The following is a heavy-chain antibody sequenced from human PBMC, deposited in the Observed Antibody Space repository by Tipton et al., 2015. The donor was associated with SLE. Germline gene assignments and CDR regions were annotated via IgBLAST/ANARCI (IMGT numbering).Heavy chain of an antibody. Sequence: SLRLSCAASGFTFSTYWLHWVRQAPGKGLVWVSRINSDGTSTNYADSVKGRFTISRDNAKNSLYLQMNSLRAEDTAVYYCARDRVPASTHGSGWFGPWGLGTLVTVSS. CDR3: ARDRVPASTHGSGWFGP. V-gene: IGHV3-74*01. J-gene: IGHJ5*02. D-gene: IGHD2-2*01. CDR1: GFTFSTYW. CDR2: INSDGTST.